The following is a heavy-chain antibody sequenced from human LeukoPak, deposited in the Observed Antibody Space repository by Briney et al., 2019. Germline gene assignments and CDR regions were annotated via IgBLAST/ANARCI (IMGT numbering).Heavy chain of an antibody. CDR2: INPTGGNT. J-gene: IGHJ4*02. Sequence: GASVKVSCKASGYTFTSYYMHWVRQAPGQGLEWMGLINPTGGNTGYAQKFQGRVTMTRNTSISTAYMELSSLRSEDTAVYYCARVGYYDILTGYYGTDYWGQGTLVTVSS. CDR1: GYTFTSYY. D-gene: IGHD3-9*01. V-gene: IGHV1-8*01. CDR3: ARVGYYDILTGYYGTDY.